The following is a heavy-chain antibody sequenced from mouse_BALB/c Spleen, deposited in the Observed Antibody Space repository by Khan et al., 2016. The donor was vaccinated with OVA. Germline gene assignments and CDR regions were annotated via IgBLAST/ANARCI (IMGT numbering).Heavy chain of an antibody. J-gene: IGHJ2*01. V-gene: IGHV1-7*01. CDR2: INPSTGYT. CDR3: ARRGLRWDFDY. CDR1: GYTFINYW. D-gene: IGHD1-1*01. Sequence: QLQQSGAELAKPGASVKMSCKASGYTFINYWILWVKQRPGQGLEWIGYINPSTGYTEYNQNFKDKATLTADKSSSTAYMQLSSLTSEDSAVYYCARRGLRWDFDYWGQGTTLTVSS.